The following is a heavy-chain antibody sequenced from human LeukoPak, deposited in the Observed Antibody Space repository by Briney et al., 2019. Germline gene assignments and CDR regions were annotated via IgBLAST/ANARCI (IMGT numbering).Heavy chain of an antibody. D-gene: IGHD6-19*01. CDR1: GFTFSSYG. CDR2: ISYDGSNK. V-gene: IGHV3-30*18. J-gene: IGHJ4*02. Sequence: GGSLRLSCAASGFTFSSYGMHWVRLAPGKGLEWVAVISYDGSNKYYADSVKGRFTISRDNSKNTLYLQMNSLRAEDTAVYYCAKDRIAVAAGPDYWGQGTLVTVSS. CDR3: AKDRIAVAAGPDY.